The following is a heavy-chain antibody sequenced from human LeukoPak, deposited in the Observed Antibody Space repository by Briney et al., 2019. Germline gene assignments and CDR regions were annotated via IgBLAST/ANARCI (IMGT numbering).Heavy chain of an antibody. V-gene: IGHV1-69*05. J-gene: IGHJ6*03. CDR3: ASGPDETYMDV. Sequence: ASVKVSCKASGGTFSNYAISWVRQAPGQGLQWMGGIIPIFGTANYAQKFQGRVTITTDESTSTAYLELSSLRSEDTAVYYCASGPDETYMDVWGKGTTVTVSS. CDR1: GGTFSNYA. CDR2: IIPIFGTA.